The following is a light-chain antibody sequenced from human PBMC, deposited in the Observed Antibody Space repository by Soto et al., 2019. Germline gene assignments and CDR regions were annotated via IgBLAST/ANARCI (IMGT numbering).Light chain of an antibody. CDR2: DAS. V-gene: IGKV1-5*01. Sequence: DIQMTQSPSTLSASVGDRVTITCRASQSISSWLAWYQQKPGKAPKLLIYDASSLESGVPSRFSGSGSGTDFALTINSLQPEDFATIYCQQTYSTPWTFGQGTKVDIK. CDR1: QSISSW. J-gene: IGKJ1*01. CDR3: QQTYSTPWT.